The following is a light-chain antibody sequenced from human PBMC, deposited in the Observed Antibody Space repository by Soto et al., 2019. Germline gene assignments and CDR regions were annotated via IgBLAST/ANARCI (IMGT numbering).Light chain of an antibody. V-gene: IGKV3-15*01. CDR3: QQYNTWPRT. J-gene: IGKJ1*01. CDR2: GAS. CDR1: QSVSSD. Sequence: ETGMTQSPATLSVSPGERATLSCRASQSVSSDLAWYQQKPGQAPRLLIFGASTRATSIPARFTGSRSGTEFTLTISSLQSEDFAVYYCQQYNTWPRTFGQGTKVDIK.